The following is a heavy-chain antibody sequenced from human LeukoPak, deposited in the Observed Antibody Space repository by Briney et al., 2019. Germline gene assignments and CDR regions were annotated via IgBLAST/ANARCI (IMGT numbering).Heavy chain of an antibody. J-gene: IGHJ4*02. D-gene: IGHD1-26*01. V-gene: IGHV4-30-4*01. CDR2: IYYSGST. CDR3: ARDRSGIAAD. CDR1: GGSISSGDYY. Sequence: SETLSLTCTVSGGSISSGDYYWSWIRQPPGKGLEWIGYIYYSGSTYYNPSLKSRVTMSVDTSKNQFSLKLSSVTAADTAVFYCARDRSGIAADWGQGILVTVSS.